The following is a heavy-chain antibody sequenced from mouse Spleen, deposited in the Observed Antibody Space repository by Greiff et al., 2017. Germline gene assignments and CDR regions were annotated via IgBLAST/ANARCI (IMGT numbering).Heavy chain of an antibody. CDR2: IYPGNVNT. CDR3: AREGITTVWRFAY. J-gene: IGHJ3*01. D-gene: IGHD1-1*01. V-gene: IGHV1S56*01. CDR1: GYTFTSYY. Sequence: QVQLKESGPELVKPGASVRISCKASGYTFTSYYIHWVKQRPGQGLEWIGWIYPGNVNTKYNEKFKGKATLTADKSSSTAYMQLSSLTSEDSAVYFCAREGITTVWRFAYWGQGTLVTVSA.